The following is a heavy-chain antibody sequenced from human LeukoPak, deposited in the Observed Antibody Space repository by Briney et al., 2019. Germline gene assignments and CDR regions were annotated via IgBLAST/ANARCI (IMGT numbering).Heavy chain of an antibody. CDR2: ISGSGGST. CDR3: AKSASRGVIIIGNYFDY. V-gene: IGHV3-23*01. CDR1: GFTFSSYA. J-gene: IGHJ4*02. Sequence: GGSLRLSCAASGFTFSSYAMSWVCQAPGKGLEWVSAISGSGGSTYYADSVKGRFTISRDNSKNTLYLQMNSLRAEDTAVYYCAKSASRGVIIIGNYFDYWGQGTLVTVSS. D-gene: IGHD3-10*01.